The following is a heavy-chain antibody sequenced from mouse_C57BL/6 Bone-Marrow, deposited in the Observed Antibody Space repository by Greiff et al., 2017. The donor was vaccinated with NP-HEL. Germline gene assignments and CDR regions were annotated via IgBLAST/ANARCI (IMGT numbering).Heavy chain of an antibody. V-gene: IGHV8-8*01. CDR2: IWWDDDK. D-gene: IGHD2-1*01. J-gene: IGHJ3*01. CDR1: GFSLSTFGMG. Sequence: QVQLKESGPGILQPSQTLSLTCSFSGFSLSTFGMGVGWIRQPSGKGLEWLAHIWWDDDKYYNPALKSRLTISKDTSKNQVFLKIANVDTADTATYYCARMDVIYYGNYGRFAYWGQGTLVTVSA. CDR3: ARMDVIYYGNYGRFAY.